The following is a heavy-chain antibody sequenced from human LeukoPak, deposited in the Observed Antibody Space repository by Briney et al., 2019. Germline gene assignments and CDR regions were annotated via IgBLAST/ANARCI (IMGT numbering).Heavy chain of an antibody. Sequence: SETLSLTCTVSGGSISSYYWSWIRQPPGKGLEWIGYIYYSGSTNYNPSLKSRVTISVDTSKNQFSLKLSSVTAADTAVYYCARILWFGEFPRYFDLWGRGTLVTVSS. J-gene: IGHJ2*01. CDR3: ARILWFGEFPRYFDL. V-gene: IGHV4-59*12. D-gene: IGHD3-10*01. CDR2: IYYSGST. CDR1: GGSISSYY.